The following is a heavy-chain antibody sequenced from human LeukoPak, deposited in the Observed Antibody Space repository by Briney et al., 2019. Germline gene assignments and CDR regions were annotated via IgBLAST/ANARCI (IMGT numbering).Heavy chain of an antibody. CDR3: ARVVWGGDFHYSLDV. J-gene: IGHJ6*03. CDR1: GGSISSYY. CDR2: IYMSGST. Sequence: SETLSLTCTVSGGSISSYYWSWIRQPAGKGLEWIGRIYMSGSTDHNPSFKSRVTMSVDTSKNQVSLKLRSVTAADTAVYYCARVVWGGDFHYSLDVWGKGTTVIVSS. V-gene: IGHV4-4*07. D-gene: IGHD7-27*01.